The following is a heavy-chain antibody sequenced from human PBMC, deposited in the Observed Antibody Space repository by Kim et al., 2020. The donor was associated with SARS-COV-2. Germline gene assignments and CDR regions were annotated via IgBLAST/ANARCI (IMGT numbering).Heavy chain of an antibody. CDR2: RRCSTT. CDR3: AGRLDY. Sequence: RRCSTTYYADSVKGRLTISREKAKNYLYLRMNSLRAEDTAVYYCAGRLDYWGQGALVTVSS. V-gene: IGHV3-48*03. J-gene: IGHJ4*02.